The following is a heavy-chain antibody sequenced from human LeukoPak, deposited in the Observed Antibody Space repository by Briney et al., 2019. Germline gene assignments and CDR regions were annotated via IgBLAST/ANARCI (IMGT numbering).Heavy chain of an antibody. CDR1: GFTFSSHW. J-gene: IGHJ4*02. Sequence: PGGSLRLSCAASGFTFSSHWMDWVRQAPGKGLEWVANIKQDGSESYYLDSVKGRFTISRDNAKSSLYLQMNSLRAEDTAIYYCAKGGLICGADCYSPYYFDFWGQGTLVTVSS. D-gene: IGHD2-21*01. V-gene: IGHV3-7*03. CDR3: AKGGLICGADCYSPYYFDF. CDR2: IKQDGSES.